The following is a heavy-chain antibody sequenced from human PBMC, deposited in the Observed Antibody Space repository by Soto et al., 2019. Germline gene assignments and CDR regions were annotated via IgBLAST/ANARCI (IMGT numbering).Heavy chain of an antibody. D-gene: IGHD2-21*02. J-gene: IGHJ4*02. V-gene: IGHV4-4*02. CDR1: GGSISSSNW. Sequence: PSETLSLTCDVSGGSISSSNWWIWVRQPPGKRLEWIGEIYHSENTNYNPSLKSRVTISVDKSKNQLSLRLTSVTAADTAVYYCARHPFYENRYYYSICFDNWGQGTLVTVSS. CDR3: ARHPFYENRYYYSICFDN. CDR2: IYHSENT.